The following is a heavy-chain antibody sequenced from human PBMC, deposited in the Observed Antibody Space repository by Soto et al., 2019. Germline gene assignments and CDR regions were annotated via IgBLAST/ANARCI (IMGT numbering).Heavy chain of an antibody. Sequence: QVQLVQSGAEVKKPGSSVKVSCKGSGGTFSTSTFTWVRQAPGQGLEWMGRIIPILEVADYAQAFQGRVTITADKSTSTAYMELSSLKSEDTAVYYCARDSPIGSLFSGYAAIDYWGQGPLVTVSS. CDR1: GGTFSTST. CDR3: ARDSPIGSLFSGYAAIDY. D-gene: IGHD5-12*01. V-gene: IGHV1-69*08. CDR2: IIPILEVA. J-gene: IGHJ4*02.